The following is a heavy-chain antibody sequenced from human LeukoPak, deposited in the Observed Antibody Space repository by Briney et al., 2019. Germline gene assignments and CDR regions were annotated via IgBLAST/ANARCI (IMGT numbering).Heavy chain of an antibody. CDR3: AREGPYLYYLDY. J-gene: IGHJ4*02. V-gene: IGHV1-18*01. D-gene: IGHD2-21*01. CDR1: GYTFTNYD. Sequence: ASVKVSCKASGYTFTNYDINWVRQVPGQGLEWMGWISAYNGNTNYAQKLQGGVTMTTETSTSTAYMELRSLRSDDTAVYYCAREGPYLYYLDYWGQGTLVTVSS. CDR2: ISAYNGNT.